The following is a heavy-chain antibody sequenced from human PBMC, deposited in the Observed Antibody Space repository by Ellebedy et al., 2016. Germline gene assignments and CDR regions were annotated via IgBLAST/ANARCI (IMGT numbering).Heavy chain of an antibody. CDR1: GGSFSGYY. CDR2: INHSGST. CDR3: ARGPYSSGWYRYFQH. V-gene: IGHV4-34*01. Sequence: SETLSLTCAVYGGSFSGYYWSWNRQPPGKGLEWIGEINHSGSTNYNPSLKSRVTISVDTSKNQFSLKLRSVTAADTAVYYCARGPYSSGWYRYFQHWGQGTLVTVSS. J-gene: IGHJ1*01. D-gene: IGHD6-19*01.